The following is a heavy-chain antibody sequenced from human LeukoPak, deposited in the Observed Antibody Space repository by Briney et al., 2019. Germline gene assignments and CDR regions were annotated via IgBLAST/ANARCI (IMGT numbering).Heavy chain of an antibody. V-gene: IGHV4-59*08. CDR2: IYYSGST. J-gene: IGHJ2*01. D-gene: IGHD6-13*01. CDR1: GGSISSYY. CDR3: ARRDIAAAGTWYFDL. Sequence: SETLSLTCTVSGGSISSYYWSWIRQPPGKGLEWIGYIYYSGSTNYNPSLKSRVTISVDTSKNQFSLELSSVTAADTAVYYCARRDIAAAGTWYFDLWGRGTLVTVSS.